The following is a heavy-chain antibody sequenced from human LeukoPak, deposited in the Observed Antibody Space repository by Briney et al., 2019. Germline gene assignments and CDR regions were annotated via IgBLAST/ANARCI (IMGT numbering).Heavy chain of an antibody. J-gene: IGHJ4*02. D-gene: IGHD2-8*02. CDR2: IKQDGSEE. CDR1: GFTFSYYW. V-gene: IGHV3-7*03. CDR3: ASKGCTGGNCKHYFDY. Sequence: GGSLRLSCAASGFTFSYYWMSWVRQAPGKGLEWVANIKQDGSEEYYVDSVKGRFTISRDNAKNSLYLQMNSLRAEDTAVYYCASKGCTGGNCKHYFDYWGQGTLVTFAS.